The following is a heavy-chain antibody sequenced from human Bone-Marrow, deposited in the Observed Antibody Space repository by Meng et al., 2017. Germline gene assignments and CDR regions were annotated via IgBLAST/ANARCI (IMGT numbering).Heavy chain of an antibody. Sequence: ASVKVSCKPSGYNFPDYWLHWVRRAPGQGLEWMGRIDPKSGDTHYAQRFQGRVTMTGDTSISTAYMELSRLRSDDTAMYYCARDEDISAGGKLFGDYWGQGTLVTVSS. V-gene: IGHV1-2*06. CDR1: GYNFPDYW. D-gene: IGHD6-13*01. CDR2: IDPKSGDT. J-gene: IGHJ4*02. CDR3: ARDEDISAGGKLFGDY.